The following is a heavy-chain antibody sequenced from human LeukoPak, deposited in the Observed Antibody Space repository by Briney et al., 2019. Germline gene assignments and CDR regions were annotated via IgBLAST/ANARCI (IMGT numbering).Heavy chain of an antibody. CDR3: ARAMGSSGWYYYYGMDV. CDR2: IYPGDSDT. V-gene: IGHV5-51*07. D-gene: IGHD6-19*01. Sequence: GESLKISCKGSGYSFTSYWIGWVHQMPGKGLEWMGIIYPGDSDTRYSPSFQGQVTISADKSISTAYLQWSSLKASDTAMYYCARAMGSSGWYYYYGMDVWGQGTTVTVSS. CDR1: GYSFTSYW. J-gene: IGHJ6*02.